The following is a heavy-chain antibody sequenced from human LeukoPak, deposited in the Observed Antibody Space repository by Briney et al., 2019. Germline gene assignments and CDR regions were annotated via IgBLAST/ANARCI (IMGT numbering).Heavy chain of an antibody. CDR3: ARDRDPGYNDSSGYRRVNAFDI. Sequence: GGSLRLSCAASGFTFSDYIMNWVCQAPGKGLEWVSYISTSGSTKYYADSVKGRFTISRDNAKNSLYLQMNSLRAEDTAVYYCARDRDPGYNDSSGYRRVNAFDIWGQGTMVTVSS. J-gene: IGHJ3*02. CDR2: ISTSGSTK. V-gene: IGHV3-48*04. D-gene: IGHD3-22*01. CDR1: GFTFSDYI.